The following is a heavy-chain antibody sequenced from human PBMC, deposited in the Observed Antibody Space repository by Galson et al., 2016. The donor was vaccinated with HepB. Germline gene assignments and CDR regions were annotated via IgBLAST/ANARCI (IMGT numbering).Heavy chain of an antibody. CDR3: VSPAVAGALGFDS. D-gene: IGHD6-19*01. CDR1: GGSVSTTSYY. V-gene: IGHV4-39*01. J-gene: IGHJ4*02. CDR2: IYYSGTT. Sequence: SETLSLTCTVSGGSVSTTSYYWGWIRQPPGKGLEWIGSIYYSGTTYYNPSLGSRLTMAVDTSKNQFSLNLASVTAADTAVYFCVSPAVAGALGFDSWGQGTLVTVSS.